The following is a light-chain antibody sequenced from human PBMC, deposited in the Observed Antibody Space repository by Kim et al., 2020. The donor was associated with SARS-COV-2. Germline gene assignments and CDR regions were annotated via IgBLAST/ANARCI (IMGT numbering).Light chain of an antibody. V-gene: IGLV6-57*03. Sequence: KTITISCTRSSGGIASNYVQWYQQRPGSAPTTVIYEDNQRPSGVPDRFSGSIDSSSNSASLTISGLKTEDEADYYCQSYDSSTLYVFGTGTKVTVL. CDR3: QSYDSSTLYV. J-gene: IGLJ1*01. CDR2: EDN. CDR1: SGGIASNY.